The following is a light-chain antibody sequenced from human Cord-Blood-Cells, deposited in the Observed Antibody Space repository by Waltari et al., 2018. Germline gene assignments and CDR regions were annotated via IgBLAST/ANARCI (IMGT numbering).Light chain of an antibody. CDR1: SSDVGGYNY. CDR3: SSYTSSSNYV. J-gene: IGLJ1*01. CDR2: DVS. Sequence: QSALTQPASVSGSPGQSITISCTGPSSDVGGYNYVSWYQQHPGKAPKLMIYDVSNRPSGVSNRFSGSKSGNTASLTISGLQAEDEADYYCSSYTSSSNYVFGTDQGHRP. V-gene: IGLV2-14*01.